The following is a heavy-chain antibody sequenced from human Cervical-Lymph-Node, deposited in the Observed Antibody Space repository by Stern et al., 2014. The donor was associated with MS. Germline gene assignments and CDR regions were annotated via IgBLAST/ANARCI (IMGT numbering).Heavy chain of an antibody. Sequence: VQLVQSGAEVKKPGESLKISCKTSGYSFGSFWIGWVRQMPGRGLEWMGIIHPGDSDTTYSPSFQGQATISADESNPTASHQWSSLKASDTAMYYCVRRRDSSGYDTFDIWGQGTLLTVSS. V-gene: IGHV5-51*01. J-gene: IGHJ3*02. CDR2: IHPGDSDT. CDR1: GYSFGSFW. CDR3: VRRRDSSGYDTFDI. D-gene: IGHD3-22*01.